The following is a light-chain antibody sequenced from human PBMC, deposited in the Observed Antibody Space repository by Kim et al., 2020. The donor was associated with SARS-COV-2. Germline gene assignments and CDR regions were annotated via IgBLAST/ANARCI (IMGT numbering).Light chain of an antibody. CDR1: QGVSSN. CDR2: GAS. V-gene: IGKV3-15*01. Sequence: EIVMTQSPATLSVSPGDRATLSCRASQGVSSNLAWFQQKPGQAPRLLIYGASTRATGIPARFSGTGSGTEFTLTINSLQSEDFAVYYCQQYNNWPPVTFGQGTRLEIK. J-gene: IGKJ5*01. CDR3: QQYNNWPPVT.